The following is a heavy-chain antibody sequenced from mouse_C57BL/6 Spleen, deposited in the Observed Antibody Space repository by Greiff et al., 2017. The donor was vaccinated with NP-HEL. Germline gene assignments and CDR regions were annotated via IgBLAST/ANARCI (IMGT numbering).Heavy chain of an antibody. Sequence: QVQLQQPGAELVMPGASVKLSCKASGYTFTSYLMHWVKQRPGQGLEWIGEIDPSDSYTNYNQKFKGKSTLTVDKSSSTAYMQLSSLTSEDSAVYYSARRGYGYWGQGTTLTIYS. V-gene: IGHV1-69*01. D-gene: IGHD2-2*01. J-gene: IGHJ2*01. CDR1: GYTFTSYL. CDR2: IDPSDSYT. CDR3: ARRGYGY.